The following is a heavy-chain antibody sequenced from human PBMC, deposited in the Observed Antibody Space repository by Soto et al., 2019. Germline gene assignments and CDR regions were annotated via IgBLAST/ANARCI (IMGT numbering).Heavy chain of an antibody. CDR2: ISYDGSNK. V-gene: IGHV3-30-3*01. CDR3: ARDMGDLNSGNYGMDV. D-gene: IGHD2-21*02. J-gene: IGHJ6*02. CDR1: GFTFSSYA. Sequence: QVQLVESGGGVVQPGRSLRLSCAASGFTFSSYAMHWVRQAPGKGLEWVAVISYDGSNKYYADSVKGRFTISRDNSKNTLYLQMNSLRAEDTAVYYCARDMGDLNSGNYGMDVWGQGTTVTVSS.